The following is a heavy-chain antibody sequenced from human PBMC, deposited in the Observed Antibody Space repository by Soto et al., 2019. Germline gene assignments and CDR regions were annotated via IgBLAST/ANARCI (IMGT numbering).Heavy chain of an antibody. V-gene: IGHV3-33*01. CDR1: GFTSSNNG. J-gene: IGHJ6*02. CDR2: IWYDGINK. Sequence: VQLVESGGGVVQPGRSLRLSCAASGFTSSNNGMHWVRQAPGKGLEWVAVIWYDGINKYYADSVKGRFIISRDNSKNTVYLQMNSLRAEDTAVDYCARDRVQMVDGLDVWGQGTTVTVSS. CDR3: ARDRVQMVDGLDV. D-gene: IGHD2-15*01.